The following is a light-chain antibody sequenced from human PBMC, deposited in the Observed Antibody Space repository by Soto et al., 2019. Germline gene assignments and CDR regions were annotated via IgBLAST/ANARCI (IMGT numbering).Light chain of an antibody. CDR1: QGISSY. J-gene: IGKJ1*01. CDR3: QQYYSYPWT. CDR2: AAS. Sequence: AIRMTQSPSSFSASTGDRVTITCRASQGISSYLAWYQQKPGKAPKLQIYAASTLQSGVPSRFSGSGSGTDFTLTISCLQSEDFATYCCQQYYSYPWTFGQGTKVEIK. V-gene: IGKV1-8*01.